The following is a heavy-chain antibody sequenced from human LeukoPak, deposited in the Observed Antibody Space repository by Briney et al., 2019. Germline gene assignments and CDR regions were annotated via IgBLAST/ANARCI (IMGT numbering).Heavy chain of an antibody. CDR3: ARGGPKQQLGSYYFDY. J-gene: IGHJ4*02. V-gene: IGHV1-69*02. CDR2: IIPILGIA. CDR1: GGTFSSYT. D-gene: IGHD6-13*01. Sequence: SVKASCRASGGTFSSYTISWVRQAPRQGLEWMGRIIPILGIANYAQKFQGRVTITADKSTSTAYMELSSLRSEDTAVYYCARGGPKQQLGSYYFDYWGQGTLVTVSS.